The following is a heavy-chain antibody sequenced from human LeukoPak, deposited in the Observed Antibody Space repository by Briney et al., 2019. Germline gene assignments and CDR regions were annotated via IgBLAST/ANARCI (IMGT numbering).Heavy chain of an antibody. CDR2: IKSNNDGGTT. CDR3: TPVMVEDRGF. Sequence: PGGSLRLSCAASGFTFSKFWMSWVRQAPGKGPEWVGRIKSNNDGGTTDYASPVEGRFIISRDDSKNTIYLQMNRLIIDDTAIYYCTPVMVEDRGFWGQGTLVTVSS. D-gene: IGHD2-21*01. J-gene: IGHJ4*02. CDR1: GFTFSKFW. V-gene: IGHV3-15*01.